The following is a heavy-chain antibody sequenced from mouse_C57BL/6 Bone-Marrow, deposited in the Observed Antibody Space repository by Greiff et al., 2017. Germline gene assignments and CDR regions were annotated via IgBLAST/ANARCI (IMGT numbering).Heavy chain of an antibody. CDR1: GYTFTSYW. V-gene: IGHV1-55*01. CDR3: AREGAYYSNIDY. J-gene: IGHJ2*01. Sequence: VQLQQPGAELVKPGASVKMSCKASGYTFTSYWITWVKQRPGQGLEWIGDIYPGSGSTNYNEKFKSTATLTVDTSSSTAYMQLSSLTSEDSAVYYCAREGAYYSNIDYWGQGTTLTGSS. CDR2: IYPGSGST. D-gene: IGHD2-5*01.